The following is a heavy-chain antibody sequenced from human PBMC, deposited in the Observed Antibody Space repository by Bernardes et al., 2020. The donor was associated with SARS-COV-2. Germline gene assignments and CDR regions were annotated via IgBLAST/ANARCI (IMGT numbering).Heavy chain of an antibody. V-gene: IGHV4-30-4*01. J-gene: IGHJ4*02. CDR3: AKGRDSGYLVPFDY. CDR2: IYYSGSS. CDR1: GGSIRSGDYY. Sequence: SQTLSLTCTVSGGSIRSGDYYWSWIRQPPGKGLEWIGYIYYSGSSYYNPSLKSRLTISVDTSKNQFSLKLSSVTAADTAVYYCAKGRDSGYLVPFDYWGQGTLVTVSS. D-gene: IGHD3-22*01.